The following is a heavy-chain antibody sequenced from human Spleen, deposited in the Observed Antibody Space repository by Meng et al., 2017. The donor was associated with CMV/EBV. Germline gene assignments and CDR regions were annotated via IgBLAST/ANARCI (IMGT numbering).Heavy chain of an antibody. V-gene: IGHV1-18*01. D-gene: IGHD2-2*01. Sequence: ASVKVSCKASGYTFTSYGISWVRQAPGQGLEWMGWISAYNGNTNYAQKLQGRVTMTTDTSTSTAYMELRSLRSDDTAVYYCARVSSGTTIWNYYYYYGMDVWGQGTTVTVSS. CDR3: ARVSSGTTIWNYYYYYGMDV. CDR2: ISAYNGNT. J-gene: IGHJ6*02. CDR1: GYTFTSYG.